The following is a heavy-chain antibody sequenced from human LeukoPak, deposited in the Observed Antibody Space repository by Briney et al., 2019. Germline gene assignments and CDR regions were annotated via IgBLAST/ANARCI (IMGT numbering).Heavy chain of an antibody. CDR2: IIPILGIA. CDR1: GGTFSSYA. Sequence: GASVKVSCKASGGTFSSYAISWVRQAPGHGLEWMGRIIPILGIANYAQKFQGRVTITADKSTSTAYMELSRLRSDDTAVYYCARSSIAAAGTFDPWGQGTLVTVSS. CDR3: ARSSIAAAGTFDP. D-gene: IGHD6-13*01. V-gene: IGHV1-69*04. J-gene: IGHJ5*02.